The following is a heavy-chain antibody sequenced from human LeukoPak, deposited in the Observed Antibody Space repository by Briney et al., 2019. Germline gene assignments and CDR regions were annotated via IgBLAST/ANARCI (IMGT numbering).Heavy chain of an antibody. Sequence: GGSLRLSCAASGFTFSSYSMNWVRQAPGKGLEWVSSISSSSTYIYYADSVKDRFTISRDNAKNSLYLQMNSLRAEDTAVYYCARGSVTEFDPWGQGTLVTVSS. D-gene: IGHD2-21*02. V-gene: IGHV3-21*06. CDR3: ARGSVTEFDP. J-gene: IGHJ5*02. CDR2: ISSSSTYI. CDR1: GFTFSSYS.